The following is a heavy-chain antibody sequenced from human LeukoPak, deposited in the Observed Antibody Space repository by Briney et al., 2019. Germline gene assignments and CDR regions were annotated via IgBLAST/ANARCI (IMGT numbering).Heavy chain of an antibody. D-gene: IGHD2-8*01. V-gene: IGHV1-8*01. CDR2: MNVKSGNT. CDR3: ATTPTNSRGWFDP. Sequence: ASVKVSCKASGYTLTSDDINSVRQATGQGLEWMGWMNVKSGNTGYAQKFQGRVTMTRNTSISTAYIELSSLKSEDTAVYYCATTPTNSRGWFDPWGQGSLVTVSS. J-gene: IGHJ5*02. CDR1: GYTLTSDD.